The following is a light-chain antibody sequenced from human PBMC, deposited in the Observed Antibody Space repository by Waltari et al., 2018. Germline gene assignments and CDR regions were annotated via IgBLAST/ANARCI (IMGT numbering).Light chain of an antibody. V-gene: IGLV10-54*04. Sequence: QAGLTQPPSVSKGLGQTATRTCPGNNNHVVTQGPAWLQQHQGHPPKLLSYRNNNRPSGISEKFSASRSGNTASLTITGLQPEDEADYYCSAWDSNLSAWVFGGGTKLTVL. CDR1: NNHVVTQG. J-gene: IGLJ3*02. CDR2: RNN. CDR3: SAWDSNLSAWV.